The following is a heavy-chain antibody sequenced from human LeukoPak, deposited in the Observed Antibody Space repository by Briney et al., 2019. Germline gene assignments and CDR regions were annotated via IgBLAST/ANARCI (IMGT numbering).Heavy chain of an antibody. CDR2: IIPILGIA. J-gene: IGHJ5*02. D-gene: IGHD3-22*01. CDR1: GGTFSSYA. CDR3: ARSVEYDTSGWFDP. V-gene: IGHV1-69*04. Sequence: GASVTVSCTASGGTFSSYAISWVRQAPGQGLEWMGRIIPILGIANYAQKFQGRVTITADKSTSTAYMELSSLRSEDTAVYYCARSVEYDTSGWFDPWGQGTLVTASS.